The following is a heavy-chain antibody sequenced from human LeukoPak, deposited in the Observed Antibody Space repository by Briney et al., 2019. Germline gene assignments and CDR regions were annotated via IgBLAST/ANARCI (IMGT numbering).Heavy chain of an antibody. CDR3: ARDLGALGPLGY. Sequence: SSVKVSCKASGGTFSSYAISWVRQAPGQGLEWMGRIIPIFGTANYAQKFQGRVTITTDESTSTAYMELSSLRSEDTAVYYCARDLGALGPLGYWGQGTLVTVSS. CDR1: GGTFSSYA. V-gene: IGHV1-69*05. D-gene: IGHD4/OR15-4a*01. J-gene: IGHJ4*02. CDR2: IIPIFGTA.